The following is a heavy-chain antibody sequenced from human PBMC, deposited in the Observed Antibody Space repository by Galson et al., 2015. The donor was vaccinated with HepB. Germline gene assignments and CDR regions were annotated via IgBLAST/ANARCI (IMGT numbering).Heavy chain of an antibody. V-gene: IGHV3-30*03. CDR2: ISKDGTNK. CDR3: ALSTSFPPTGIDD. CDR1: RFSFSIYG. J-gene: IGHJ4*02. D-gene: IGHD2-2*01. Sequence: SLRLSCAASRFSFSIYGIHWVRQAPGRGLEWVAFISKDGTNKYYVDSVKGRFSISTDTSKNTVYVQINSLGPEDTAVYFCALSTSFPPTGIDDWGQGTLVTVSS.